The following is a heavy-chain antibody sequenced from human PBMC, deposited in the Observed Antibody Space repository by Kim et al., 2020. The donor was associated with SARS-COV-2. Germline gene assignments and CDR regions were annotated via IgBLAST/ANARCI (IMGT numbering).Heavy chain of an antibody. CDR3: ARTLASGYGSFDY. D-gene: IGHD5-18*01. CDR2: IIPIFGTA. Sequence: SVKVSCKASGGTFSSYAISWVRQAPGQGLEWMGGIIPIFGTANYAQKFQGRVTTTADESTSTAYMELCSLRSEDTAVYYCARTLASGYGSFDYWGQGTLLALSS. V-gene: IGHV1-69*13. J-gene: IGHJ4*02. CDR1: GGTFSSYA.